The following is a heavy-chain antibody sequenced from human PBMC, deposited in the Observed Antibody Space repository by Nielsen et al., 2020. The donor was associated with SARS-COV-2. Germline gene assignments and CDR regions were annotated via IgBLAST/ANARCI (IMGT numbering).Heavy chain of an antibody. CDR2: ISGSGSST. CDR1: GFTFSSYA. J-gene: IGHJ6*02. V-gene: IGHV3-23*01. CDR3: AKDRRGDYGSGGTQAYYYYGMDV. D-gene: IGHD3-10*01. Sequence: GESLKISCAASGFTFSSYAMSWVRQAPGKGLEWVSAISGSGSSTYYADSVKGRFTISRDNSKNTLYLQMNSLRAEDTAVYYCAKDRRGDYGSGGTQAYYYYGMDVWGQGTTVTVSS.